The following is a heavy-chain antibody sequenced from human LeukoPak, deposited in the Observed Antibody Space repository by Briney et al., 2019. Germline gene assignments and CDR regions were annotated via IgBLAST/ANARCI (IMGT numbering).Heavy chain of an antibody. CDR1: GYSFSTFD. D-gene: IGHD3-10*01. CDR2: MNPNSGNT. J-gene: IGHJ6*02. V-gene: IGHV1-8*01. CDR3: ARGGTLVQGVTILYGMDV. Sequence: ASVKVSCKTSGYSFSTFDINWVRQATGQGLEWMGWMNPNSGNTNYAQKFQGRLTMTRDTSISTAYMELGSLRSEDTAVCYCARGGTLVQGVTILYGMDVWGQGTTVTVSS.